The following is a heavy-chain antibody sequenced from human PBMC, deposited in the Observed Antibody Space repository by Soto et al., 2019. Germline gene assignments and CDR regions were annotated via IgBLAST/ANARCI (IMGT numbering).Heavy chain of an antibody. CDR2: IYDSGSS. D-gene: IGHD5-18*01. CDR3: AREAPGYSYGDIHYYYYYGRYV. CDR1: GGSVSIGDYF. V-gene: IGHV4-30-4*01. J-gene: IGHJ6*02. Sequence: PSETLSLTCTVSGGSVSIGDYFWSWIRQPPGKGLEWIGYIYDSGSSYYNPSLKSRVTISVDTCENQFSLTLSSVTAADTAVYYCAREAPGYSYGDIHYYYYYGRYVWGQEPTVTISS.